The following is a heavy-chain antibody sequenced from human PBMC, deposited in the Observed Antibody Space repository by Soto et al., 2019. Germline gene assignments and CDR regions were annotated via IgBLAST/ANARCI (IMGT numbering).Heavy chain of an antibody. D-gene: IGHD6-6*01. V-gene: IGHV5-51*01. Sequence: LGESLKISCKGSGYSFTSYWIGWVRQMPGKGLEWMGIIYPGDSDTRYSPSFQGQVTISADKSISTAYLQWSSLKASDTAMYYCARLSNREYSSIYYYGMDVWGQGTTVTVSS. CDR3: ARLSNREYSSIYYYGMDV. J-gene: IGHJ6*02. CDR1: GYSFTSYW. CDR2: IYPGDSDT.